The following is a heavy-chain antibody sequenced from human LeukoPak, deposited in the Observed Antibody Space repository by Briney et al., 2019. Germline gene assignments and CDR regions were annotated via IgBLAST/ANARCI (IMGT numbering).Heavy chain of an antibody. CDR3: AKGHSSWNDY. CDR2: ISGDGGCT. CDR1: GFNFDNYA. Sequence: PGGSLRLSCAASGFNFDNYAMHWVRQTPGKGLEWVSVISGDGGCTYYADSVKGRFTISRDNSKYSLYLQTNNLRTEDTAFYYCAKGHSSWNDYWGQGTLVTVSS. J-gene: IGHJ4*02. V-gene: IGHV3-43*02. D-gene: IGHD6-13*01.